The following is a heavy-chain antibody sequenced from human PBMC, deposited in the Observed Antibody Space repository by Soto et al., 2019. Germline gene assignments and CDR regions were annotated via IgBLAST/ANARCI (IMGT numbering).Heavy chain of an antibody. D-gene: IGHD2-2*01. V-gene: IGHV3-7*01. CDR1: GFTFGSYW. J-gene: IGHJ4*02. CDR3: ARAGYCSPGCYYYFDY. CDR2: IKPDGSAT. Sequence: EVQLVESGGGLVQPGGSLRLSCAVSGFTFGSYWMNWVRLIPGKGLEWVAYIKPDGSATYYVDSVKGRFTISRDNAKNSLYLKMSSLRVEATSVYYCARAGYCSPGCYYYFDYWGQGTLVTVSS.